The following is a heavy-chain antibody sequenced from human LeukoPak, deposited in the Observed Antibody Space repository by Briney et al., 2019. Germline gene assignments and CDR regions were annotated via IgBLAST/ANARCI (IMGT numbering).Heavy chain of an antibody. CDR1: GFTFSSYW. Sequence: GGSLRLSCAASGFTFSSYWMHWVRQAPGKGLVWVSRINSDGSSTSYADSVKGRFTISRDNAKNTLYLQMNSLRAEDTAVYYCAREVLLYDFWSGYFFDYWGQGTLVTASS. D-gene: IGHD3-3*01. CDR2: INSDGSST. CDR3: AREVLLYDFWSGYFFDY. J-gene: IGHJ4*02. V-gene: IGHV3-74*01.